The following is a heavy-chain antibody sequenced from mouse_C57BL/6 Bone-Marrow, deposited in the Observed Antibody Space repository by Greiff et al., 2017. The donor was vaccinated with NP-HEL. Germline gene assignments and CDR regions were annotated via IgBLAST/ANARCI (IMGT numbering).Heavy chain of an antibody. V-gene: IGHV3-6*01. Sequence: EVKLQESGPGLVKPSQSLSLTCSVTGYSITSGYYWNWIRQFPGNKLEWMGYISYDGSNNYNPSLKNRISITRDTSKNQFFLKLNSVTTEDTATYYCARDDYDGWGQGTTLTVSS. CDR1: GYSITSGYY. CDR2: ISYDGSN. D-gene: IGHD2-4*01. CDR3: ARDDYDG. J-gene: IGHJ2*01.